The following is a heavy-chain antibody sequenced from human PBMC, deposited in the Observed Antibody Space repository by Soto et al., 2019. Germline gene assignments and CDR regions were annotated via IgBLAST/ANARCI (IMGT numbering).Heavy chain of an antibody. Sequence: EVQLMESGGGLVQPGGSLRLSCAASGFTFSDYAMSWVRQAPGKGLQWVSAISGAGNSASHASSVQGRFVRSRDNSKYTLFLQRNSLRAEDTAAYYCAKNDCSDNTSQLIDHWGQGTLVTVSS. J-gene: IGHJ4*02. CDR2: ISGAGNSA. CDR1: GFTFSDYA. CDR3: AKNDCSDNTSQLIDH. V-gene: IGHV3-23*01. D-gene: IGHD3-22*01.